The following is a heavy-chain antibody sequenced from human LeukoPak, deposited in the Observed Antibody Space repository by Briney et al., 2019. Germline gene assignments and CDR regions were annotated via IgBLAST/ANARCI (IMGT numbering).Heavy chain of an antibody. D-gene: IGHD5-24*01. J-gene: IGHJ4*02. CDR2: INPNSGDT. CDR1: GYTFINYY. Sequence: ASVKVSCKTSGYTFINYYMHWVRQAPGQGLEWMGWINPNSGDTNYAQNFQGRVSMTRDTSISAAYMGLRRLRYDDTAVYYCARGDRWLQLRGGPFGYWGQGTLVTVSS. CDR3: ARGDRWLQLRGGPFGY. V-gene: IGHV1-2*02.